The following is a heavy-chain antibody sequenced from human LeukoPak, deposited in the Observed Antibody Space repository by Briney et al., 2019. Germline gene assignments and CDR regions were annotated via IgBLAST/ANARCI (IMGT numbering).Heavy chain of an antibody. CDR3: ARGPRLAMAEHYYMDV. Sequence: GGSLRLSCAASGFTFSSYWMSWVRQAPGKGLEWVANIKQDGSEKYYVDSVKGRFTISRDNAKNSLYLQINSLRAEDTAVYYCARGPRLAMAEHYYMDVWGKGTTVTVSS. CDR2: IKQDGSEK. D-gene: IGHD5-18*01. CDR1: GFTFSSYW. J-gene: IGHJ6*03. V-gene: IGHV3-7*01.